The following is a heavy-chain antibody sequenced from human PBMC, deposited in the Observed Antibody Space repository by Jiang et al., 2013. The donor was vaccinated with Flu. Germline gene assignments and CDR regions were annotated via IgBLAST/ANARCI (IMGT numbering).Heavy chain of an antibody. CDR1: GDSISSYY. Sequence: GPGLVKPSETLSLTCSVSGDSISSYYWSWIRQPAGKGLEWIGRIYTSGSTNYNPSLKSRVTMSVDTSKNQFSLKLSSVTAADTAVYYCAREASSAYYRGFDYWSQGTLVTVSS. D-gene: IGHD3-22*01. J-gene: IGHJ4*02. CDR3: AREASSAYYRGFDY. CDR2: IYTSGST. V-gene: IGHV4-4*07.